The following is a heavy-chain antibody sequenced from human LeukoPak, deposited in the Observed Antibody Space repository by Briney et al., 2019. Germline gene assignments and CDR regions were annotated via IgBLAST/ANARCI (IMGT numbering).Heavy chain of an antibody. J-gene: IGHJ5*02. D-gene: IGHD4-17*01. V-gene: IGHV4-31*03. Sequence: SETLSPTCTVSGGSISSGGYYWSWIRQHPGKGLEWLGYIYYSGSTYYNPSLKSRVTISVDTSKNQFSLKLSSVTAADTAVYYCARGTGDYGWFDPWGQGTLVTVSS. CDR2: IYYSGST. CDR1: GGSISSGGYY. CDR3: ARGTGDYGWFDP.